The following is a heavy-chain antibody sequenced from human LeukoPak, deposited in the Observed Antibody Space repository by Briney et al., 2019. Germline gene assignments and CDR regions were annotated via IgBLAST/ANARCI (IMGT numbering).Heavy chain of an antibody. V-gene: IGHV3-23*01. CDR3: ARESGSHKAFDY. D-gene: IGHD1-26*01. CDR1: GFTFSSYA. CDR2: ISGSGGST. Sequence: PGGSLRLSCAASGFTFSSYAMSWVRQAPGKGLEWVSAISGSGGSTYYTDSVKGRFTISRDNAKNSLYLQMNSLRAEDTAVYYCARESGSHKAFDYWGQGTLVTVSS. J-gene: IGHJ4*02.